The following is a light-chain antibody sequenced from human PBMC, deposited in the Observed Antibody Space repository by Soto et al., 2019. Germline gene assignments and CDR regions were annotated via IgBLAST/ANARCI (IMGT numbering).Light chain of an antibody. CDR3: QQFHNWPRT. CDR1: QSVSSN. CDR2: GAS. V-gene: IGKV3-15*01. J-gene: IGKJ1*01. Sequence: EIVMTQSPATLPVSPGERATLSCRASQSVSSNLAWYQQKPGQAPRFLIYGASTRATGIPARFSGSGSGTEFTLTITSLQSEDFAVYYCQQFHNWPRTFGQGTKVDIK.